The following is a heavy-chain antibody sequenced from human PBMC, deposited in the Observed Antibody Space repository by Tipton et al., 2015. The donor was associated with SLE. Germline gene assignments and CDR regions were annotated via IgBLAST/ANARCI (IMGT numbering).Heavy chain of an antibody. Sequence: QLVQSGAEVKKPGASVKVSCKASGYTFTGYYIHWVRQAPGQGLEWMRWINPNSGFTNYAQKFQGRVTMTRDTSISTAYMEVTRLTSDDTAVYYCARDATLDYGMDVWGQGTTVTVS. CDR2: INPNSGFT. V-gene: IGHV1-2*02. CDR1: GYTFTGYY. D-gene: IGHD3-16*01. CDR3: ARDATLDYGMDV. J-gene: IGHJ6*02.